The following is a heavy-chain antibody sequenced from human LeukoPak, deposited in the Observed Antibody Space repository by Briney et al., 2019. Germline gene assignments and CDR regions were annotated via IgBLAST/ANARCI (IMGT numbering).Heavy chain of an antibody. CDR1: GFTFSSYE. V-gene: IGHV3-48*03. D-gene: IGHD5-18*01. J-gene: IGHJ4*02. CDR3: AREGYSYVPPLLPLYYFDY. Sequence: PGGSLRLSCAASGFTFSSYEMNWVRQAPGKGLEWVSYISSSGSTIYYADSVKGRFTISRDNAKNSLYLQMNSLRAVDTAVYYCAREGYSYVPPLLPLYYFDYWGQGTLVTVSS. CDR2: ISSSGSTI.